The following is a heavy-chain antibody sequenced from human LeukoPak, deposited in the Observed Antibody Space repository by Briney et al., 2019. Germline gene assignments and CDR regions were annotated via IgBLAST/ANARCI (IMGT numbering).Heavy chain of an antibody. D-gene: IGHD2-21*02. J-gene: IGHJ5*02. CDR1: GFTFSDYY. Sequence: GGSLRLSCAASGFTFSDYYMSWIRQAPGKGLEWVSYISSSGSTMYYADSVKGRFTISRDNAKNSLYLQMNSLRAEDTAVYYCAKEPMVTANRFDPWGQGTLVTVSS. CDR2: ISSSGSTM. CDR3: AKEPMVTANRFDP. V-gene: IGHV3-11*04.